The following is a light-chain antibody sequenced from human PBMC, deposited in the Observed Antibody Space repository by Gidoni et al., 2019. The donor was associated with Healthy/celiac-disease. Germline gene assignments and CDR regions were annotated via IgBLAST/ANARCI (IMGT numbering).Light chain of an antibody. CDR2: KAS. J-gene: IGKJ1*01. CDR3: QQYNSYWT. Sequence: DIKMTQSPSTLSASLGDRVTITCRASQSITSWLAWYQQKPGKAPKLLIYKASSLESGVPSRFRCSGSGTDFTLTISSLQPDDFATYYCQQYNSYWTFGQGTKVEIK. V-gene: IGKV1-5*03. CDR1: QSITSW.